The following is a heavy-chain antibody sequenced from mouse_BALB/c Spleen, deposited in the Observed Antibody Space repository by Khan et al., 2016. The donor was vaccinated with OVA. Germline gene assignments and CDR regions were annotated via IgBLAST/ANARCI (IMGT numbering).Heavy chain of an antibody. D-gene: IGHD2-4*01. Sequence: EVQLQESGPGLVKPSQSLSLTCTVTGYSITSEYAWNWIRQFPGNQLEWMGYITYSGSTRFNPSLKSRTSITRDTSKNQFFLQLNSVTTEDTATYYCTRKDYYDYDPFAYWGQGTLVTVSA. CDR1: GYSITSEYA. CDR2: ITYSGST. CDR3: TRKDYYDYDPFAY. J-gene: IGHJ3*01. V-gene: IGHV3-2*02.